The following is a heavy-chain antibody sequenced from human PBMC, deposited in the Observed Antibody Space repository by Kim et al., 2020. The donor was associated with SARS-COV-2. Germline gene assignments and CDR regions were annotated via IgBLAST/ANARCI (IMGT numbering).Heavy chain of an antibody. Sequence: VKGRFTISRDNAKNSLYLQMNSLRAEDTAVYYCARDSEGELLFSNDAFDIWGQGTMVTVSS. D-gene: IGHD1-26*01. J-gene: IGHJ3*02. CDR3: ARDSEGELLFSNDAFDI. V-gene: IGHV3-11*06.